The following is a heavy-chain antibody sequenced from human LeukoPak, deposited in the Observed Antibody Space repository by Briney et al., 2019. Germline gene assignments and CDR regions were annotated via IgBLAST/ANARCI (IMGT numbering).Heavy chain of an antibody. CDR1: GFTDSSDF. J-gene: IGHJ4*02. Sequence: GGSLRLSCEASGFTDSSDFMGWVRQAPGKGLEWVSIIHRGGTTYYADSVEGRFTTSRDSFKNTLNLQMNSLRAEDTAVYYCARGRGSDWGQGTLVTVSS. CDR2: IHRGGTT. CDR3: ARGRGSD. V-gene: IGHV3-53*01. D-gene: IGHD2-15*01.